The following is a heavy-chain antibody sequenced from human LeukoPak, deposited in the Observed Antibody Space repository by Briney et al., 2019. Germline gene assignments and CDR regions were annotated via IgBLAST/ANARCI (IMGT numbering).Heavy chain of an antibody. Sequence: GGSLRLSCAASGFTFSDYYMSWIRPAPGKGLEWVSYISGNGGSTHYADSAKGRFTISRDNAKNSLYLQMNSLRDEDTAVFYCARDREAGTRTGDVFDIWGQGTMVTVSS. J-gene: IGHJ3*02. CDR2: ISGNGGST. CDR1: GFTFSDYY. V-gene: IGHV3-11*01. D-gene: IGHD3-10*01. CDR3: ARDREAGTRTGDVFDI.